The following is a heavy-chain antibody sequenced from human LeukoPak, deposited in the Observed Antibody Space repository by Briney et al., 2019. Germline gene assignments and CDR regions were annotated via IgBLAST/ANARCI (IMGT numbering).Heavy chain of an antibody. CDR2: IYYSGST. V-gene: IGHV4-39*07. Sequence: SETLSLTCTVSGGSISSSSYYWGWIRQPPGKGLEWIGSIYYSGSTYYNPSLKSRVTISVDTSKDQFSLKLSSVTAADTAVYYCARDDGDYGAFDIWGQGTMVTVSS. CDR1: GGSISSSSYY. D-gene: IGHD4-17*01. CDR3: ARDDGDYGAFDI. J-gene: IGHJ3*02.